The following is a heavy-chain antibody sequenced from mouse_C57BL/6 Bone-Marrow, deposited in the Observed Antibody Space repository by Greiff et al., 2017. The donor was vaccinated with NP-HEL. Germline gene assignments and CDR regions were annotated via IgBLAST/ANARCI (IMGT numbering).Heavy chain of an antibody. J-gene: IGHJ4*01. Sequence: VQVVESGAELVRPGASVTLSCKASGYTFTDYDMHWVKQTPVHGLEWIGAIDPETGGTAYNQKFKGKAILTADKSSSTAYMELRSLTSEDSAVYYCTRAPSMITPYYYAMDYWGQGASVTVSS. CDR2: IDPETGGT. V-gene: IGHV1-15*01. CDR3: TRAPSMITPYYYAMDY. D-gene: IGHD2-4*01. CDR1: GYTFTDYD.